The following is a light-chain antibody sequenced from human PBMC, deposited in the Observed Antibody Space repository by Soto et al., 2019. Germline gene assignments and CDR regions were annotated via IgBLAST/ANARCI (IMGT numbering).Light chain of an antibody. Sequence: EIGLTQYAGTISLSPEERATLSCRASQSVSSIYLAWYQKKPGQAPRLLIYGASSRATDIPDRFSGSGSGTDFTLTISRLEPGDFAVYYCQHFGGTTFTFGQGTRLEIK. CDR1: QSVSSIY. CDR2: GAS. CDR3: QHFGGTTFT. J-gene: IGKJ5*01. V-gene: IGKV3-20*01.